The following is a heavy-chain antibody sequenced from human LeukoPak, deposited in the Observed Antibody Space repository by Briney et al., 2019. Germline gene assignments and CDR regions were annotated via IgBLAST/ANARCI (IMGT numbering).Heavy chain of an antibody. J-gene: IGHJ4*02. D-gene: IGHD2-21*02. V-gene: IGHV3-74*01. Sequence: PGGSLRLSCATSGFIFSNYWMHWIRQDPGKGLMWVSRINSDGTTIDYADSVKGRFTISRDNSKNTLYLQMNSLRAEDTAVYYCAKDPRCGGDCYSAFDYWGQGTLVTVSS. CDR2: INSDGTTI. CDR3: AKDPRCGGDCYSAFDY. CDR1: GFIFSNYW.